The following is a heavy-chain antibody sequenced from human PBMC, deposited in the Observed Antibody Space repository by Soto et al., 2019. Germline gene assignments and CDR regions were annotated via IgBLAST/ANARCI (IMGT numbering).Heavy chain of an antibody. J-gene: IGHJ4*02. CDR2: MYHSGTT. CDR1: NYSISSGYY. D-gene: IGHD3-16*01. CDR3: ARVAFGPIDY. Sequence: SETLSLTCTVSNYSISSGYYWGWIRQSPGEGLEWIVSMYHSGTTYYNPSLKSRVTISIDTSKNQFSLKLTSVTSADTAVYFCARVAFGPIDYWGQGTMVTASS. V-gene: IGHV4-38-2*02.